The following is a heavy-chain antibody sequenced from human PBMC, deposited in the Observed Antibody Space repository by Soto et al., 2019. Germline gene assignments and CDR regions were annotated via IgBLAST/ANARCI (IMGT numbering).Heavy chain of an antibody. J-gene: IGHJ5*02. Sequence: QVQLQESGPGLVKPSETLSLTCTVSGGSISSYYWSWIRQPAGKGLEGIGRIYTSGSTNYNPSLKSRVTMSVDTSKNQFSLKLSSVTAADTAVYYCARDEWATRAPHVWFDPWGQGTLVTVSS. V-gene: IGHV4-4*07. CDR2: IYTSGST. D-gene: IGHD1-26*01. CDR3: ARDEWATRAPHVWFDP. CDR1: GGSISSYY.